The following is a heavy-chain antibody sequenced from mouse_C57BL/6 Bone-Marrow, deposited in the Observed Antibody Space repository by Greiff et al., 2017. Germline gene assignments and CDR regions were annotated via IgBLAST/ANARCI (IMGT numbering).Heavy chain of an antibody. CDR2: IDPANGNT. J-gene: IGHJ4*01. D-gene: IGHD1-1*01. Sequence: VQLKESVAELVRPGASVKLSCTASGFNIKNTYMHWVKQRPEQGLEWIGRIDPANGNTKYAPKFQGKATITADTSSNTAYLQLSSLTSEDTAIYYCARGHFYYGRGYAMDYWGQGTSVTVSS. CDR3: ARGHFYYGRGYAMDY. CDR1: GFNIKNTY. V-gene: IGHV14-3*01.